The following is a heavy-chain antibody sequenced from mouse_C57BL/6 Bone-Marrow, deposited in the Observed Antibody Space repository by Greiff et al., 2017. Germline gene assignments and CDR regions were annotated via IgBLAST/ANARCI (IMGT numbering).Heavy chain of an antibody. D-gene: IGHD3-1*01. V-gene: IGHV14-4*01. J-gene: IGHJ3*01. CDR2: IDPENGDT. CDR1: GFNINDDY. Sequence: EVQLQQSGAELVRPGASVKLSCTASGFNINDDYMHWVKQRPEQGLEWIGWIDPENGDTEYASKFQGKATITADTSSNTAYLQLSSLTSEDTAVYYCTSGCWFAYWGQGTLVTVSA. CDR3: TSGCWFAY.